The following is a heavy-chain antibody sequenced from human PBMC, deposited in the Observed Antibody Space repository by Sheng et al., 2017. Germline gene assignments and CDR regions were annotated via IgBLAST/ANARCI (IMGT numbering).Heavy chain of an antibody. CDR2: IYYSGST. CDR1: GGSISSRNYY. J-gene: IGHJ4*02. CDR3: AREVTYDSSGYIARIDH. Sequence: QLQLQESGPGLVKPSETLSLTCTVSGGSISSRNYYWGWIRQAPGKGLEWIGSIYYSGSTYYNPSLKSRVTISVDTSKNQFSLKLSSVTAADTAVYYCAREVTYDSSGYIARIDHWGQGTLVTVSS. D-gene: IGHD3-22*01. V-gene: IGHV4-39*07.